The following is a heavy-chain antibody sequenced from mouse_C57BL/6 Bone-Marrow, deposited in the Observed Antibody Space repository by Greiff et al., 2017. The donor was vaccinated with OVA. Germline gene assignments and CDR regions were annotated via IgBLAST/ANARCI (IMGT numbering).Heavy chain of an antibody. CDR2: INPSSGYT. CDR3: TTDEGYYFDY. CDR1: GYTFTSYT. Sequence: QVQLQQSGAELARPGASVKMSCKASGYTFTSYTMHWVKQRPGQGLEWIGYINPSSGYTKYNQKFKDKATLTADKSSSTAYMQLSSLTSEDTAVYYCTTDEGYYFDYWGQGTTLTVSS. D-gene: IGHD5-5*01. V-gene: IGHV1-4*01. J-gene: IGHJ2*01.